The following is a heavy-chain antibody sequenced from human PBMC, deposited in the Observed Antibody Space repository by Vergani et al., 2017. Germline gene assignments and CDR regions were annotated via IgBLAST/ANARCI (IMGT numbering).Heavy chain of an antibody. V-gene: IGHV3-23*01. CDR2: ISGSGGST. J-gene: IGHJ6*03. D-gene: IGHD6-19*01. CDR3: ANEGGSGWYTNYYYYMDV. Sequence: VQLLESGGGLVQPGGSLRLSCAASGFTFSSYAMSLVRPAPGKRLEWVSAISGSGGSTYYADSVKGRFTISRDNSKNTMYLQMNSLRAEDTAVYYCANEGGSGWYTNYYYYMDVWGKGTTVTVSS. CDR1: GFTFSSYA.